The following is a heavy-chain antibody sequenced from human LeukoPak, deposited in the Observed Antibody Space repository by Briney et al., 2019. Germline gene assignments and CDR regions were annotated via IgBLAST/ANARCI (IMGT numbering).Heavy chain of an antibody. CDR2: IYTSGST. CDR3: ARGNYGDYGGPYYYYGMDV. V-gene: IGHV4-4*07. J-gene: IGHJ6*02. D-gene: IGHD4-17*01. Sequence: SETLSLTCTGSGGSISSYYWSWIRQPAGKGLEWIGRIYTSGSTNYNPSLKSRVTMSVDTSKNQFSLKLSSVTAADTAVYYCARGNYGDYGGPYYYYGMDVWGQGTTVTVSS. CDR1: GGSISSYY.